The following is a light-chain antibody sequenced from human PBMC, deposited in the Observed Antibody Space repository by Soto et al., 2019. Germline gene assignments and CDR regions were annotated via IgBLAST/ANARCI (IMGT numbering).Light chain of an antibody. CDR1: QSISSY. CDR3: QQSYSNTWT. Sequence: DIQMTQSPSSLSASVGDRVTITCRASQSISSYLHWYQQKPGKAPKLLIYAASSLPSGVPSRFSGSGSGTDFPLTISSLQPEDFATYYCQQSYSNTWTFGQGTKVEIK. J-gene: IGKJ1*01. V-gene: IGKV1-39*01. CDR2: AAS.